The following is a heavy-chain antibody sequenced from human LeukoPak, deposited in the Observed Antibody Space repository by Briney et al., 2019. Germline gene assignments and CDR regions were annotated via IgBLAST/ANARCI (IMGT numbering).Heavy chain of an antibody. J-gene: IGHJ4*02. CDR1: GGSISSYY. CDR3: ARNRLVGAIKN. D-gene: IGHD1-26*01. Sequence: PSETLSLTCTVSGGSISSYYWSWIRQPAGKGLEWIGRIYTSGSTHYNPSLKSRVTISVDTSKNQFSLRLSSVTAADTAVYYCARNRLVGAIKNWGQGTLVTVSS. V-gene: IGHV4-4*07. CDR2: IYTSGST.